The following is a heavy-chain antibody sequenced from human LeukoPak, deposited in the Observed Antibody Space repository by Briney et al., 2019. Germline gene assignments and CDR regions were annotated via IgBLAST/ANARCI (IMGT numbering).Heavy chain of an antibody. CDR1: ELMFSSYA. CDR2: ISDDSGST. V-gene: IGHV3-23*01. Sequence: GGSLRLSCAASELMFSSYAMSWVRQAPGKGLEWVSGISDDSGSTYYADSVRGRFTISRDNSKDTLYLQMNSLRVEDTAIYYCAKDQYSSGWYFDYWGQGTLVTVSS. J-gene: IGHJ4*02. CDR3: AKDQYSSGWYFDY. D-gene: IGHD6-19*01.